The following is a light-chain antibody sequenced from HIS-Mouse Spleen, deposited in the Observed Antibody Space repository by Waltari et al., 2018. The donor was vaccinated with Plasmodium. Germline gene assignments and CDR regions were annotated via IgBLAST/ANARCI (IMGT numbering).Light chain of an antibody. CDR1: ALPKKY. J-gene: IGLJ3*02. Sequence: SYELTQPPSVSVSPGQTARITCSGDALPKKYAYWYQQKSGQDPVLVIYEDSKRPSGIPERFSGSSSGAMATVTISGAQVEDEADYYCYSTDSSGNHRVFGGGTKLTVL. CDR3: YSTDSSGNHRV. CDR2: EDS. V-gene: IGLV3-10*01.